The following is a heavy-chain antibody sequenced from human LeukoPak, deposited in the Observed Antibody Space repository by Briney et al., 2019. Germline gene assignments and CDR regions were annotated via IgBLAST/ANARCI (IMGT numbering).Heavy chain of an antibody. Sequence: ATVKISCKVSGSTFTDYYMHWVHQAPGKGLEWMGLVDPEDGETIYAEKFQGRVTITADTSTDTAYMELSSLRSEDTAVYYCATDPPYSGYDYRGSRSWYQSDYWGQGTLVTVSS. D-gene: IGHD5-12*01. CDR2: VDPEDGET. J-gene: IGHJ4*02. CDR3: ATDPPYSGYDYRGSRSWYQSDY. CDR1: GSTFTDYY. V-gene: IGHV1-69-2*01.